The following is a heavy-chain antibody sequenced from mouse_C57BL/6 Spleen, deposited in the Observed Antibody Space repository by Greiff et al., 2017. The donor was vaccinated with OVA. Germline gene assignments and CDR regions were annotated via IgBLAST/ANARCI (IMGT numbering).Heavy chain of an antibody. CDR3: ARYSNDWYFDV. CDR1: GFTFSDYG. J-gene: IGHJ1*03. V-gene: IGHV5-17*01. Sequence: EVKVVESGGGLVKPGGSLKLSCAASGFTFSDYGMHWVRQAPEKGLEWVAYISSGSSTIYYADTVKGRFTISRDNAKNTLFLQMTSLRSEDTAMYYCARYSNDWYFDVWGTGTTVTVSS. D-gene: IGHD2-5*01. CDR2: ISSGSSTI.